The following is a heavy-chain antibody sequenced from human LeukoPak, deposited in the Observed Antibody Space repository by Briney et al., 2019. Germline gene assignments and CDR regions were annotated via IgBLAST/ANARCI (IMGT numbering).Heavy chain of an antibody. J-gene: IGHJ2*01. CDR2: ISSSSSYI. CDR1: GFTFSSYS. V-gene: IGHV3-21*01. D-gene: IGHD2-2*01. CDR3: ARSSLVVPARFFDL. Sequence: GGSLRLSCAASGFTFSSYSMNWVRQAPGKGLEWVSSISSSSSYIYYADSVKGRFTISRDNAKNSLYLQMNSLRAEDTAVYYCARSSLVVPARFFDLWGRGTLVTVSS.